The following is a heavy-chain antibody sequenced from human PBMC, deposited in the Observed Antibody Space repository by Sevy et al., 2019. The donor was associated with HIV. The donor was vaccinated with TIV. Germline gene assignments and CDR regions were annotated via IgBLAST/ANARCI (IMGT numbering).Heavy chain of an antibody. Sequence: ASVKVSCKASGGTFSSYAISWVRQAPGQGLEWMGGIIPIFGTANYAQKFQGRVTITADESTSTAYMELSCMRSEDTAVYYYATTYYDFWSGYYNYYYYGMDVWGQGTTVTVSS. D-gene: IGHD3-3*01. J-gene: IGHJ6*02. CDR1: GGTFSSYA. CDR2: IIPIFGTA. V-gene: IGHV1-69*13. CDR3: ATTYYDFWSGYYNYYYYGMDV.